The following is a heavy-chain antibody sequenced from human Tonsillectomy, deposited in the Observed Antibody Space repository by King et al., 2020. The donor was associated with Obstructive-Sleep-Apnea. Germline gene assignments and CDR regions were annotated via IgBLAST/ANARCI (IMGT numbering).Heavy chain of an antibody. J-gene: IGHJ4*02. CDR2: TSYDGSNK. CDR1: GFTFSNFA. Sequence: IQLVQSGGGVVQPGRSLRLSCAASGFTFSNFAMHWVRQAPGKGLEWVAVTSYDGSNKDYADSVKGRFTISGDNSKNTLFLQMNSLRAEDTAVYYCAREGALSSGWYFDYWGQGTLVTVSS. D-gene: IGHD6-19*01. V-gene: IGHV3-30-3*01. CDR3: AREGALSSGWYFDY.